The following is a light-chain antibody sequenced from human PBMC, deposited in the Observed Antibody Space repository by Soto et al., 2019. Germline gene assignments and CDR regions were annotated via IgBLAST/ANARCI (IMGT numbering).Light chain of an antibody. CDR3: QQYNDWPPT. CDR2: GAS. Sequence: EIVMTQSPATLSVSPGDRATLSCRASQSVRSNLAWYQQKPGQAPRLLIYGASTRATGIPARFSGSGSGTEFTLSIGSLQSEDFAVYYCQQYNDWPPTFGQGTKVDIK. CDR1: QSVRSN. V-gene: IGKV3-15*01. J-gene: IGKJ1*01.